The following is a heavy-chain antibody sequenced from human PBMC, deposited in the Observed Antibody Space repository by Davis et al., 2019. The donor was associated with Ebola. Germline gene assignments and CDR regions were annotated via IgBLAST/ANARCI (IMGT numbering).Heavy chain of an antibody. CDR1: GGSISSGGYY. D-gene: IGHD6-19*01. J-gene: IGHJ6*04. V-gene: IGHV4-31*03. Sequence: SETLSLTCTVSGGSISSGGYYWNWIRQHPGKGLEWIGYIYFTGTTYYNPSLKSRVTISADTSKNQLSLKLRSVTAADTAVYYCARGGLGSSGWYSTYGMDVWGKGTTVTVSS. CDR2: IYFTGTT. CDR3: ARGGLGSSGWYSTYGMDV.